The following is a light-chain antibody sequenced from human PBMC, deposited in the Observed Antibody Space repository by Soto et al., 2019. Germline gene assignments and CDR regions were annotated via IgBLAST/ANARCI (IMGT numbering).Light chain of an antibody. J-gene: IGKJ4*01. CDR3: QQYNEWPLT. CDR1: QTVNQN. Sequence: EIVMTQSPATLSVSPGEGVTLSCRASQTVNQNVAWYQQKPGQALRLLVHSAVTGAVGIADTFSGRGSGTEFILTLSILRSKDFAVYYCQQYNEWPLTFGGGTKVE. V-gene: IGKV3D-15*01. CDR2: SAV.